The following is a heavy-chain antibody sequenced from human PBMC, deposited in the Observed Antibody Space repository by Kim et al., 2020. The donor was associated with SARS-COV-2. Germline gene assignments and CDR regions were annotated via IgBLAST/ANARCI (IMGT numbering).Heavy chain of an antibody. CDR1: GFTFSSYG. CDR2: IWYDGSNK. V-gene: IGHV3-33*08. D-gene: IGHD2-2*01. CDR3: ARDPGQLLSLRPHGYFDY. Sequence: GGSLRLSCAASGFTFSSYGMHWVRQAPGKGLEWVAVIWYDGSNKYYADSVKGRFTISRDNSKNTLYLQMNSLRAEDTAVYYCARDPGQLLSLRPHGYFDYWGQGTLVTVSS. J-gene: IGHJ4*02.